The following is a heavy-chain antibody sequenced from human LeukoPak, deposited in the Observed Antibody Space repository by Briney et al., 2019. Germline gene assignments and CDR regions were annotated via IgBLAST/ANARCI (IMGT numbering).Heavy chain of an antibody. CDR2: IYTSGST. V-gene: IGHV4-4*07. J-gene: IGHJ5*02. Sequence: SETLSLTCTVSGGSISSYYWSWIRQPAGEGLEWIGRIYTSGSTNYNPSLKSRVTMSVDTSKNQFSLKLSSVTAADTAVYYCARDRYYYDSSGYGLWFDPWGQGTLVTVSS. CDR1: GGSISSYY. D-gene: IGHD3-22*01. CDR3: ARDRYYYDSSGYGLWFDP.